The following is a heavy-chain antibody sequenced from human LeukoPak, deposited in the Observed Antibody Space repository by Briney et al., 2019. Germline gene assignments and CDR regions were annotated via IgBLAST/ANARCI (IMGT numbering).Heavy chain of an antibody. Sequence: GGSLRLSCVVSGIPFSDYYMNWIRQAPGKGLEWISYISSSSSYTDYADSVKGRFTISRDNAKSALYLQLNSLRLEDTAVYYCAAGTAAHFWGQGTLVTVSS. J-gene: IGHJ4*02. CDR1: GIPFSDYY. D-gene: IGHD6-13*01. CDR3: AAGTAAHF. V-gene: IGHV3-11*03. CDR2: ISSSSSYT.